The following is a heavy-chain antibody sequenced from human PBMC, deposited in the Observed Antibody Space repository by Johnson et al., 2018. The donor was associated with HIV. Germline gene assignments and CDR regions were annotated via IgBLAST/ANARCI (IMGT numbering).Heavy chain of an antibody. CDR2: ISYDGSNK. D-gene: IGHD2-21*02. J-gene: IGHJ3*02. CDR3: AKECGGDCYDAFDI. Sequence: LVESGGGVVQPGRSLRLSCAASGFTFSSYAMHWVRQAPGKGLEWVAVISYDGSNKYYADSVKGRFTISRDNSRSKLYLQMNSLRAEDTAAYYCAKECGGDCYDAFDIWGQGTMVTVSS. V-gene: IGHV3-30*04. CDR1: GFTFSSYA.